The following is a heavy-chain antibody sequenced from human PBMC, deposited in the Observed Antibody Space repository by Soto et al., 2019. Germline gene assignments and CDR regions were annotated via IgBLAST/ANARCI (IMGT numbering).Heavy chain of an antibody. CDR1: GFTFSNAW. CDR3: TTITYWSGGSCPFGSLLNYYYGMDV. J-gene: IGHJ6*02. Sequence: VQLVESGGGLVKPGGSLRLSCAASGFTFSNAWMNWVRQAPGKGLEWVGRIKSKTDGGTTDYAAPGKGRFTTSRDASTNTLYLQTNRLKTEDTAVYYCTTITYWSGGSCPFGSLLNYYYGMDVWGQGTTVTVSS. D-gene: IGHD2-15*01. CDR2: IKSKTDGGTT. V-gene: IGHV3-15*07.